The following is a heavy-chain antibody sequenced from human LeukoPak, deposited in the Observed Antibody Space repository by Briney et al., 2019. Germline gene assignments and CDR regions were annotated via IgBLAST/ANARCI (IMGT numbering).Heavy chain of an antibody. J-gene: IGHJ6*02. Sequence: GGSLRPSCAASGFTFSSYWMHWVRQAPGKGLVWVSRINSDGSSTSYADSVKGRFTISRDNAKNTLYLQMNSLRAEDTAVYYCARGIAAAGTYLPFDYYYYGMDVWGQGTTVTVSS. CDR1: GFTFSSYW. CDR2: INSDGSST. D-gene: IGHD6-13*01. CDR3: ARGIAAAGTYLPFDYYYYGMDV. V-gene: IGHV3-74*01.